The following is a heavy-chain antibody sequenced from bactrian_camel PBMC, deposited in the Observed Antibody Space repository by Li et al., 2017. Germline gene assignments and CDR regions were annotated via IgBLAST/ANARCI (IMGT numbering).Heavy chain of an antibody. CDR2: IENDGST. Sequence: VQLVESGGGSVQGGGSLNLSCAASGLTYSTNCLGWFRQAPGKERELVAGIENDGSTYYSDSVKGRFTISQDNAENTAYLQMNDLKPEDSAMYICAAGYGNASPTYWGQGTQVTVS. D-gene: IGHD2*01. CDR3: AAGYGNASPTY. J-gene: IGHJ4*01. CDR1: GLTYSTNC. V-gene: IGHV3S53*01.